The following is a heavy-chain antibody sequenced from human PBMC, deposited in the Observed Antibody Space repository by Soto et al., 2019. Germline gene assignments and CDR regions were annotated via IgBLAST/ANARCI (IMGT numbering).Heavy chain of an antibody. CDR2: IYYSGST. D-gene: IGHD3-10*01. Sequence: QVQLQESGPGLVKPSQTLSLTCTVSGGSITSGGYCWTWIRQHPVKGLEWMGHIYYSGSTSYNPSLKNRVTISIDTSKNQFSLKLTSVTAADTAVYYGARDGDYYGSGSPPLLSRWGQGTLVTVSS. CDR1: GGSITSGGYC. V-gene: IGHV4-31*03. J-gene: IGHJ4*02. CDR3: ARDGDYYGSGSPPLLSR.